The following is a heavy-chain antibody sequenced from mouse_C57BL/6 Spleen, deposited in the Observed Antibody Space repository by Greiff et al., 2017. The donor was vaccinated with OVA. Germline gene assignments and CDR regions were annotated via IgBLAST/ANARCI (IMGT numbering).Heavy chain of an antibody. CDR2: IYPGSGST. CDR3: ARSGLLRNYFDY. D-gene: IGHD1-1*01. CDR1: GYTFTSYW. J-gene: IGHJ2*01. V-gene: IGHV1-55*01. Sequence: QVQLQQPGAELVKPGASVKMSCKASGYTFTSYWITWVKQRPGQGLEWIGDIYPGSGSTNYNEKFKSKATLTVDTSSSTAYMQLSSLTSEDSAVYYCARSGLLRNYFDYWGQGTTLTVSS.